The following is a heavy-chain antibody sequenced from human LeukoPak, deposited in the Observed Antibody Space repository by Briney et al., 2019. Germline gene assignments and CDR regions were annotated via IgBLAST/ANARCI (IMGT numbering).Heavy chain of an antibody. CDR2: IYTSGST. CDR3: AREGIAAALYNWFDP. D-gene: IGHD6-13*01. Sequence: SETLSLTCTVSGGSISSGSYYWSWLRQPAGKGLEWIGRIYTSGSTNYNPSLKSRVTISVDTSKKQFSLKLSSVTAADTAVYYCAREGIAAALYNWFDPWGQGTLVTASS. J-gene: IGHJ5*02. V-gene: IGHV4-61*02. CDR1: GGSISSGSYY.